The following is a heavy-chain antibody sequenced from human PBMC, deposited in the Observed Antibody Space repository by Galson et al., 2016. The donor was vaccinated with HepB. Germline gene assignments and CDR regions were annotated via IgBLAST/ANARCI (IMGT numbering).Heavy chain of an antibody. V-gene: IGHV3-72*01. CDR3: ARAAVAFGNCRNGGCPPSGYFDS. CDR1: GFSFSDHY. D-gene: IGHD2-8*01. CDR2: VRNKGQGYST. J-gene: IGHJ4*02. Sequence: SLRLSCAASGFSFSDHYMDWVRQAPGKGLEWVGRVRNKGQGYSTEYAASVKGRFTISRDDAKNSVYLQMNGLKTEDTAVYYCARAAVAFGNCRNGGCPPSGYFDSWGQGALVTVSS.